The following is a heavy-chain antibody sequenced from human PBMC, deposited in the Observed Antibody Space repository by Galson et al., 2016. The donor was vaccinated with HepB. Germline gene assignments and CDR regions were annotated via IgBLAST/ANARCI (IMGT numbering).Heavy chain of an antibody. CDR1: GFTFDDYA. Sequence: SLRLSCAGSGFTFDDYAMHWVRQAPGKGLEWVSGISWNSGTKDYADSVKGRFAISRDNAKSSLYLQTNSLRAEDTALYYCAKVGDGYNAYYFDYWGPGTLGTVSS. V-gene: IGHV3-9*01. CDR3: AKVGDGYNAYYFDY. J-gene: IGHJ4*02. D-gene: IGHD5-24*01. CDR2: ISWNSGTK.